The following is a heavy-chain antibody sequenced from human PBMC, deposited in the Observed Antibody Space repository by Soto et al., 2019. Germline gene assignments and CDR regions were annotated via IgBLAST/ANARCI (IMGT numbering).Heavy chain of an antibody. D-gene: IGHD7-27*01. CDR3: AREVTGENFFFDY. J-gene: IGHJ4*02. CDR1: GFTVSSNY. CDR2: IYSGGST. V-gene: IGHV3-66*02. Sequence: GGSLRLSCAASGFTVSSNYMSWVRQAPGKGLEWVSVIYSGGSTYYADSVKGRFTISRDNSKNTLYLQMNSLRAEDTAVYYCAREVTGENFFFDYWGQGTLVTVSS.